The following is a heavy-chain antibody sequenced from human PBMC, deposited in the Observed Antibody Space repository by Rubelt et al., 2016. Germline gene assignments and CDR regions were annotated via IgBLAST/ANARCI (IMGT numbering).Heavy chain of an antibody. CDR3: ARPSEYGYYLAY. D-gene: IGHD3-10*01. CDR1: GGSFSGYY. J-gene: IGHJ4*02. V-gene: IGHV4-34*01. Sequence: QVQLQQWGAGLLKPSETLSLTCAVYGGSFSGYYWTWIRQPPGKGLEWIGEINQSGSTNYNPSLKSRFTVSGDTSKKQFSLKLSSVTAADTAVYYCARPSEYGYYLAYWGQGTLVTVSS. CDR2: INQSGST.